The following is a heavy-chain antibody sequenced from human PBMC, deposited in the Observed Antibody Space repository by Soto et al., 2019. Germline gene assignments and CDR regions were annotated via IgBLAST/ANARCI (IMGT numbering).Heavy chain of an antibody. J-gene: IGHJ3*02. V-gene: IGHV1-46*01. D-gene: IGHD2-15*01. CDR3: AAELYSGGRCCSFDI. CDR2: INPSGGSA. CDR1: GYSFTSYH. Sequence: QVQLVQSGAEVKKPGASVTVSCKASGYSFTSYHIHWVRQAPGQGLEWMGIINPSGGSANYAQNIQDRLTITRDLSTNTAYMELTSLRSEDTAIYYCAAELYSGGRCCSFDIWGQGTMVTVSS.